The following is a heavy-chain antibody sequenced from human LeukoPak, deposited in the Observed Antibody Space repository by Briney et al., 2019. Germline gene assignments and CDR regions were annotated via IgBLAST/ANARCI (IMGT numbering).Heavy chain of an antibody. Sequence: PSETLSLTCTVSGGSISSSSYYWGWIRQPPGKGLEWIGSIYYSGSTYYNPSLKSRVTISVDTSKNQFSLKLSSVTAADTAVYYCATYGDWQVGATTADAFDIWGQGTMVTVSS. V-gene: IGHV4-39*01. CDR2: IYYSGST. J-gene: IGHJ3*02. CDR1: GGSISSSSYY. D-gene: IGHD1-26*01. CDR3: ATYGDWQVGATTADAFDI.